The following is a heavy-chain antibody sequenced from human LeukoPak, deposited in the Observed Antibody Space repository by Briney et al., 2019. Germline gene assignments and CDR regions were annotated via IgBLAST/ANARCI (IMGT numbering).Heavy chain of an antibody. V-gene: IGHV1-46*01. D-gene: IGHD4-17*01. CDR3: AKYGHSPYFDD. Sequence: GASVKASCKASGYIFTNYHMHWVRQAPGQGLEWMGIINPSGGSTNYAQKFQGRVTVTRDMSTSTVYTELSSLISEDTAVYYCAKYGHSPYFDDWGQGTLVTVSS. J-gene: IGHJ4*02. CDR2: INPSGGST. CDR1: GYIFTNYH.